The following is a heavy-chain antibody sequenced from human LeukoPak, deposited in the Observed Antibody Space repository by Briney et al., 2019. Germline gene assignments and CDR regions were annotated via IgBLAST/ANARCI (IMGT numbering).Heavy chain of an antibody. CDR2: INHSGST. D-gene: IGHD3-9*01. V-gene: IGHV4-34*01. CDR3: AKPAYDILTGYYTYYYYYMDV. CDR1: GGSFRGYY. J-gene: IGHJ6*03. Sequence: PSETLSHTCAVYGGSFRGYYWSWIRQPPGKGPDWIGEINHSGSTNYNPSLKSRVTISVDTSKNQFSLKLSSVTAADTAVYYCAKPAYDILTGYYTYYYYYMDVWGKGTTVTISS.